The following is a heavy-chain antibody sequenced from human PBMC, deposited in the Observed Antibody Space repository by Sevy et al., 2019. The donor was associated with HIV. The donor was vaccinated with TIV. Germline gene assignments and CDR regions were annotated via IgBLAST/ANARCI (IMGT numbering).Heavy chain of an antibody. CDR1: GGSVSSYH. CDR2: IYTTGST. D-gene: IGHD6-19*01. J-gene: IGHJ6*02. V-gene: IGHV4-4*07. Sequence: SETLSLTCGVSGGSVSSYHWSWIRQTAAKGLEWIGRIYTTGSTKYNPSFNSRVTLSLDTARNQISLMLTSVTAADTAVYYCASDGARVAGDGLAYYYGIDAWGQGTTVTVSS. CDR3: ASDGARVAGDGLAYYYGIDA.